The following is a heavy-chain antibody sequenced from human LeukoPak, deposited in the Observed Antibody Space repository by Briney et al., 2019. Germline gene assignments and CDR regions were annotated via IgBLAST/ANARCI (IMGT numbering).Heavy chain of an antibody. D-gene: IGHD5-12*01. Sequence: ASVKVSFTASGYTFTVYYMHWVRQAPGQGLEWMGWINPNSGGTNYAQKFQGRVTMTRDTSISTAYMELSRLRSDDTAVYYCARVIVATSLYYYYYYMDVWGKGTTVTVSS. CDR3: ARVIVATSLYYYYYYMDV. J-gene: IGHJ6*03. V-gene: IGHV1-2*02. CDR2: INPNSGGT. CDR1: GYTFTVYY.